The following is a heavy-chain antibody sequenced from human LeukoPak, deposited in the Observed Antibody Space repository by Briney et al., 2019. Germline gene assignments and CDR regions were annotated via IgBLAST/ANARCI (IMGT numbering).Heavy chain of an antibody. V-gene: IGHV3-48*04. CDR3: ARALYYYDSSGYAAFDI. Sequence: GGSLRLSCAASGFTFSSYGMNWVRQAPGKGLEWVSYTIGSGSTTYYADSVKGRFTISRDNAKNSLYLQMNSLRAEDTAVYYCARALYYYDSSGYAAFDIWGQGTMVTVSS. J-gene: IGHJ3*02. CDR2: TIGSGSTT. D-gene: IGHD3-22*01. CDR1: GFTFSSYG.